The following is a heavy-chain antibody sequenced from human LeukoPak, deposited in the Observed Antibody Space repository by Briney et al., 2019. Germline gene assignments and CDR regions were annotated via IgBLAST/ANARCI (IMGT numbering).Heavy chain of an antibody. D-gene: IGHD2-2*01. Sequence: ASVKVSCKASGYTFTGYYMHWVRQAPGQGLEWMGWINPNSGGTNYAQKFQGRVTMTRDTSISTAYMELSRLRSDDTAVYYCARDLLDCSSTSCYLYYYYGMDVWGQGTTVTVSS. V-gene: IGHV1-2*02. CDR3: ARDLLDCSSTSCYLYYYYGMDV. J-gene: IGHJ6*02. CDR2: INPNSGGT. CDR1: GYTFTGYY.